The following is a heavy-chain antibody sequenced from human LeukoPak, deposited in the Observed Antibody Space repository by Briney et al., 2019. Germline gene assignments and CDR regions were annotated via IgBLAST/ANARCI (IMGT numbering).Heavy chain of an antibody. CDR1: GFTVSSNY. CDR2: IYSGGST. D-gene: IGHD4-17*01. CDR3: ARDRGYDYGSHFDY. Sequence: GGSLRLSCAASGFTVSSNYMSWVRQAPGKGLEWVSVIYSGGSTYYADSVKGRFTISRDNSKNTLYLQMNSLRAEDTAVYYCARDRGYDYGSHFDYWGQGTLVTVSS. V-gene: IGHV3-53*05. J-gene: IGHJ4*02.